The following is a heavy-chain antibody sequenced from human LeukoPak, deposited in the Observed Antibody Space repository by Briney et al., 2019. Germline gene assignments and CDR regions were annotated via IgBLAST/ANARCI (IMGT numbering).Heavy chain of an antibody. D-gene: IGHD6-6*01. CDR3: ARTEYSSSSRRYYYYYYMDV. CDR2: IIPIFGTA. J-gene: IGHJ6*03. Sequence: SVKVSCKASGGTFSSYAISWVRQAPGQGLEWMGGIIPIFGTANYAQKFQGRVTITADESTSTAYMELSSLRSEDTAVYYCARTEYSSSSRRYYYYYYMDVWGKGTTVTVSS. CDR1: GGTFSSYA. V-gene: IGHV1-69*13.